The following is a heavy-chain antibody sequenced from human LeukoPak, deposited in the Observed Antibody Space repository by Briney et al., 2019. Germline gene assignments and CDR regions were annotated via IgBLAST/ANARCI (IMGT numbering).Heavy chain of an antibody. CDR2: IYYSGGST. D-gene: IGHD2-2*01. J-gene: IGHJ4*02. V-gene: IGHV3-23*01. CDR3: AKDQGQAVVPRRFDY. CDR1: GFSFSTYA. Sequence: GSLRLSCAASGFSFSTYAMSWVRLAPGKGLERVSTIYYSGGSTYSADSVKGRFTISRDNSRNTLYLQMDNLRAEDTAVYYCAKDQGQAVVPRRFDYWGQGTLVTVSS.